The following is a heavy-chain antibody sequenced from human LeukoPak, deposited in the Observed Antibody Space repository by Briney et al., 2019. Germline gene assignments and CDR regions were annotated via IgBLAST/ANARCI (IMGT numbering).Heavy chain of an antibody. CDR2: IYYSGST. J-gene: IGHJ6*03. Sequence: SETLSLTCTVSGGSISSYYWSWIRQPPGKGLEWIGYIYYSGSTNYNPSLKSRVTISGDTSKNQFSLKVSSVTAADTAVYYCARDYGGGNPHNMKDLGPKGNYYYYYMDVWGKGTTVTVSS. V-gene: IGHV4-59*12. CDR1: GGSISSYY. D-gene: IGHD3-16*01. CDR3: ARDYGGGNPHNMKDLGPKGNYYYYYMDV.